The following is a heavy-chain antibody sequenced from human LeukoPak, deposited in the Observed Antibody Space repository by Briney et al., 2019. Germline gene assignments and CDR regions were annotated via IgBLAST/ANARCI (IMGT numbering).Heavy chain of an antibody. J-gene: IGHJ4*02. V-gene: IGHV4-30-2*01. D-gene: IGHD3-3*01. CDR1: GGSLSSGGSS. Sequence: PSETLSLTCAVSGGSLSSGGSSWSWVRQPPGTGLEWIGYIYHSGSTYYNPSLKSRVTISVDTSKNQFSLKLSSVPAADTALYYCARGRIDDFWSGYYYFDYWGQGTLVTVSS. CDR3: ARGRIDDFWSGYYYFDY. CDR2: IYHSGST.